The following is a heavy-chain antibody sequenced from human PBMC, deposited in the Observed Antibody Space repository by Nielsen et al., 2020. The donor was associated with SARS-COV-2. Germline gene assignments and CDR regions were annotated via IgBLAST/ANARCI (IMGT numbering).Heavy chain of an antibody. V-gene: IGHV1-18*01. Sequence: ASVKVSCKASGYTFTSYGISWVRQAPGQGLAWMGWISAYNGNPKYVQKIQGRGTMTTDTSTSTAYMELRSLRSDDTAVYYCARDMCSSTSCQGGYWGQGTLVTVSS. J-gene: IGHJ4*02. CDR2: ISAYNGNP. CDR1: GYTFTSYG. CDR3: ARDMCSSTSCQGGY. D-gene: IGHD2-2*01.